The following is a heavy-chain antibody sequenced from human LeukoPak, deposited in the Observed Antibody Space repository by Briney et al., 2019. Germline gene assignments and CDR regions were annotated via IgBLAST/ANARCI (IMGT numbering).Heavy chain of an antibody. J-gene: IGHJ5*02. D-gene: IGHD2-2*01. CDR1: GGTFSSYA. V-gene: IGHV1-69*01. CDR2: IIPIFGTA. CDR3: ARKKKYCSSTSCYWFDP. Sequence: SVKVSCKASGGTFSSYAISWVRQAPGQGLEWMGGIIPIFGTANYAQKFQGRVTITADESTSTAYMELSSLRSEDTAVYYCARKKKYCSSTSCYWFDPWGQGTLVTVSS.